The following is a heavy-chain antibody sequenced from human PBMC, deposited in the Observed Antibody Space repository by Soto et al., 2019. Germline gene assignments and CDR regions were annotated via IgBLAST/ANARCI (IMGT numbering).Heavy chain of an antibody. Sequence: SETLSLTCTVSGGSISSYYWSWIRQPPGKGLEWIGYIYYSGSTNYNPSLKSRVTISVDTSKNQFSLKLSSVTAADTAVYCCSRPPLRYFDWLFFFDYWGQETLVTVSS. CDR2: IYYSGST. J-gene: IGHJ4*02. CDR3: SRPPLRYFDWLFFFDY. CDR1: GGSISSYY. D-gene: IGHD3-9*01. V-gene: IGHV4-59*08.